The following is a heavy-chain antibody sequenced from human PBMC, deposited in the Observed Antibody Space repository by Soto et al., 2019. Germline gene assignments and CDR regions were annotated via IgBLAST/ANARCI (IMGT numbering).Heavy chain of an antibody. CDR1: GGSITSGGYY. V-gene: IGHV4-31*03. D-gene: IGHD2-15*01. J-gene: IGHJ4*02. CDR3: VREPPRYCNGSRCLYYFDH. CDR2: IYYSGHT. Sequence: QVQLQESGPGLVKPSQTLFLTCTVSGGSITSGGYYWNWIRQHPAKGLEWIGYIYYSGHTYYNPSVKSRLAISRDTSKNQFSLRLSAVTAADTARYYCVREPPRYCNGSRCLYYFDHWGQGARVTVSS.